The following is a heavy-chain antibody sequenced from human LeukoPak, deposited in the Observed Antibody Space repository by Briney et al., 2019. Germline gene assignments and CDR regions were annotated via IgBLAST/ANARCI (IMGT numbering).Heavy chain of an antibody. CDR2: IIPSGHTT. D-gene: IGHD5-24*01. CDR3: AKDDRWLQFCC. V-gene: IGHV3-23*01. CDR1: GFTFSDYY. Sequence: QSGGSLRLSCAASGFTFSDYYMNWVRQAPGKGLEWVSGIIPSGHTTYYADSVRGRFTISRDNSRNTVYLQMNSLRAEDTAVYYCAKDDRWLQFCCWGQGTLVTVSA. J-gene: IGHJ4*02.